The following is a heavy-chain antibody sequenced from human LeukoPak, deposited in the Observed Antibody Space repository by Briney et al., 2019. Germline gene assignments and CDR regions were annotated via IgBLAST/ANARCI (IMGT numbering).Heavy chain of an antibody. CDR3: ARSGMAVAATPWD. D-gene: IGHD6-19*01. J-gene: IGHJ1*01. Sequence: GGSLRLSCAASGFTFSTYWMSWVRQAPGKGLEWVANIKHDGSEKFYVDSVKGRFTISRDNAKNSLYLQVNSLRAEDTAVYFCARSGMAVAATPWDWGQGTLITVSP. V-gene: IGHV3-7*05. CDR1: GFTFSTYW. CDR2: IKHDGSEK.